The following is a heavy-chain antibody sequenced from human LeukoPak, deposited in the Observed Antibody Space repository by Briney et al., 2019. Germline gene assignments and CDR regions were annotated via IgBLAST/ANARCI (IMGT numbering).Heavy chain of an antibody. Sequence: GGSLRLSCAASGFAFSSYEMNWVRQAPGMRLEWVSYISGSGDSIHYADSVKGRFTISRDNAEGSLYLQMNSLRAEDTALYYCAREQTGCGGDCYDYWGQGILVTVSS. D-gene: IGHD2-21*01. CDR1: GFAFSSYE. V-gene: IGHV3-48*03. CDR3: AREQTGCGGDCYDY. CDR2: ISGSGDSI. J-gene: IGHJ4*02.